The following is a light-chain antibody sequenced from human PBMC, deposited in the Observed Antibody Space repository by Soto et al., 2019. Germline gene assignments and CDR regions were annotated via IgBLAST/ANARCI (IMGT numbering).Light chain of an antibody. CDR2: AAS. CDR3: QQSYSTSWT. Sequence: DIQMTQSPSSLSASVGDRVTITCRASQSISSYLNWYQQKPGKAPKLLIYAASSLQSGVPSRFSGSVSGTDFTLPISSLQPEDFATYYCQQSYSTSWTFGQGTKVEIK. J-gene: IGKJ1*01. V-gene: IGKV1-39*01. CDR1: QSISSY.